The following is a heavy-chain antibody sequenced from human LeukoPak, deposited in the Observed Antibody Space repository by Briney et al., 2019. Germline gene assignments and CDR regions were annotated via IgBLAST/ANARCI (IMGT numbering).Heavy chain of an antibody. J-gene: IGHJ4*02. V-gene: IGHV3-23*01. D-gene: IGHD6-6*01. CDR3: AKGGSSDY. CDR2: ITSSGDYT. CDR1: GFTFSTLG. Sequence: PGGSLRLSCAASGFTFSTLGMSWVRQAPGKGLEWVSTITSSGDYTYYADSVKGRFTISRDNPKNTLYLQMNSLRAEDTALYYCAKGGSSDYWGQGTLVTGSS.